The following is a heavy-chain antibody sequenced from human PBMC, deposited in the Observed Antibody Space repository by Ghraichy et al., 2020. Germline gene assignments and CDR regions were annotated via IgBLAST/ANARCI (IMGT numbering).Heavy chain of an antibody. CDR3: ARRGIVGAMDY. Sequence: GSLRLSCAASGFTFSSYAISWVRQAPGKGLEWVSAIGAGGGSAYYADSVKGRFTISRDNSRNTLYLQMNKLRAEDTAVYYCARRGIVGAMDYWGQGTLVTVSS. CDR1: GFTFSSYA. CDR2: IGAGGGSA. J-gene: IGHJ4*02. D-gene: IGHD1-26*01. V-gene: IGHV3-23*01.